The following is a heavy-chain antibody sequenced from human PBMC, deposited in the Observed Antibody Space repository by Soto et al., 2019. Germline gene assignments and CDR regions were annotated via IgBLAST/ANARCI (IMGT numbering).Heavy chain of an antibody. D-gene: IGHD2-21*02. CDR2: INAGNGNT. CDR1: GYTFTSYA. J-gene: IGHJ4*02. CDR3: ARSIVVVTALDY. Sequence: QVQLVQSGAEEKKPGASVKVSCKASGYTFTSYAMHWVRQAPGQRLEWMGWINAGNGNTKYSQKFQGRVTITRDTSASTAYMEMSSLRSDETSAYYCARSIVVVTALDYWGQGTLVTVSS. V-gene: IGHV1-3*05.